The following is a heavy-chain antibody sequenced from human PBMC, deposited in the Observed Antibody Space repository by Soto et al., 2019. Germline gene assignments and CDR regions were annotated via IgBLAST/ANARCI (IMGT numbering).Heavy chain of an antibody. V-gene: IGHV3-11*01. Sequence: GGSLRLCCAASGFTFSDYYMSWLRQAPGKGLEWVSYISSSGSIIHYADSVKGRFSISRDNARNSLYLQMNTLRAEDTAVYYCARDQTFCASNSCYLDYWGQGTLVTVSS. CDR3: ARDQTFCASNSCYLDY. D-gene: IGHD2-2*01. J-gene: IGHJ4*02. CDR2: ISSSGSII. CDR1: GFTFSDYY.